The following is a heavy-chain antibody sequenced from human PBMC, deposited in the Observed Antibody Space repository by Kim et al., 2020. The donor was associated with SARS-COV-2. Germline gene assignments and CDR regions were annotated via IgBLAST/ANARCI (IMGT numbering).Heavy chain of an antibody. D-gene: IGHD6-19*01. CDR2: ISSSGSTI. V-gene: IGHV3-48*03. CDR1: GFTFSSYE. CDR3: ARGQSSSYYYYGIDV. Sequence: GGSLRLSCAASGFTFSSYEMNWVRQAPGKGLEWVSYISSSGSTIYYADSVKGRFTISRDNAKNSLYLQMNSLRAEDTAVYYCARGQSSSYYYYGIDVWGQGTTVTVSS. J-gene: IGHJ6*02.